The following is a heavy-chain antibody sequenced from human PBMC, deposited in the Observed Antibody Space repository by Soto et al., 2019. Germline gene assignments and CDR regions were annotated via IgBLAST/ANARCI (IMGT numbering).Heavy chain of an antibody. Sequence: GGSLRLSCAASGFTFSGHWMSWVRQAPGKGLEWVANIKRDGSEKNYVDSVKGRFTISRDNAKNCLYLQMNSLRAEDTAVYYCAKYNGYDLDYWGQGTLVTVSS. J-gene: IGHJ4*02. V-gene: IGHV3-7*01. D-gene: IGHD5-12*01. CDR3: AKYNGYDLDY. CDR2: IKRDGSEK. CDR1: GFTFSGHW.